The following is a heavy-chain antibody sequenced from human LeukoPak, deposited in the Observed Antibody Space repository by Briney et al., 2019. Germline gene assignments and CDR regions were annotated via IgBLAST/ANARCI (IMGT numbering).Heavy chain of an antibody. CDR1: GLTFSMPP. Sequence: GGSLRLSCAASGLTFSMPPMDWVRQAPGKGLEWVAIISYDGSKKYYADSVKGRFTISRDNSKNTLFLQMNSLRPEDTAVYYCARDLKTAMDYFDYWGQGALVTVSS. CDR2: ISYDGSKK. J-gene: IGHJ4*02. CDR3: ARDLKTAMDYFDY. V-gene: IGHV3-30*19. D-gene: IGHD2-2*01.